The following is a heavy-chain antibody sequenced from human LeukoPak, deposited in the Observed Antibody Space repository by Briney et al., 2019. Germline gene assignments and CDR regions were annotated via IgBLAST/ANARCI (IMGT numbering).Heavy chain of an antibody. V-gene: IGHV3-73*01. CDR2: IRSKPNSYAT. J-gene: IGHJ4*02. Sequence: PGGSLRLSCAASGFTFSGSAMHRVRQASGKGLEWVGRIRSKPNSYATAYAASVKGRFTISRDDSKNTAYLQMNSLKTEDTAVYYCTTREDTAMVAFDYWGQGTLVTVSS. CDR3: TTREDTAMVAFDY. CDR1: GFTFSGSA. D-gene: IGHD5-18*01.